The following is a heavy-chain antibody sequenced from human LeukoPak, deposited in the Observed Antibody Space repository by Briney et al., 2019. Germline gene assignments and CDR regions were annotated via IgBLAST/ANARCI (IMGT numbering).Heavy chain of an antibody. CDR2: ISGSGGST. Sequence: QSGGSLRLSCAASGFTFSSYAMSWVRQAPGKGLEWVSAISGSGGSTYYADSVKDRFTISRDNSKNTLYLQMNSLRAEDTAVYYCAKDYDFWSGGGFDYWGQGTLVTVSS. V-gene: IGHV3-23*01. J-gene: IGHJ4*02. CDR1: GFTFSSYA. CDR3: AKDYDFWSGGGFDY. D-gene: IGHD3-3*01.